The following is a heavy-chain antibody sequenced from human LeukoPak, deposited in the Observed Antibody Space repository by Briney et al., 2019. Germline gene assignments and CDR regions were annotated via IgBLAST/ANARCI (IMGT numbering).Heavy chain of an antibody. CDR3: ARVVDTAMVTGSYYYYYYMDV. CDR2: ISAYNGNT. J-gene: IGHJ6*03. Sequence: GPVNISCKASGYTFTSYGISWVRQAPGQGLEWMGWISAYNGNTNYAQKLQGRVTMTTDTSTSTAYMELRSLRSDDTAVYYCARVVDTAMVTGSYYYYYYMDVWGKGTTVTISS. CDR1: GYTFTSYG. V-gene: IGHV1-18*01. D-gene: IGHD5-18*01.